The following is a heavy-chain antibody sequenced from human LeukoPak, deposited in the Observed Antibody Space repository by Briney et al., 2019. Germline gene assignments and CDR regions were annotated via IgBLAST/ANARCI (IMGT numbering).Heavy chain of an antibody. Sequence: GGSLRLSCAASGFTFSSYSMNWVRQAPGKGLEWVSSISSSSYIYYADSVMGRFTISRDNAKNSLYLQMNSLRAEDTAVYYCAARPGGVVPAADFDYWGQGTLVTVSS. D-gene: IGHD2-2*01. CDR2: ISSSSYI. V-gene: IGHV3-21*01. J-gene: IGHJ4*02. CDR1: GFTFSSYS. CDR3: AARPGGVVPAADFDY.